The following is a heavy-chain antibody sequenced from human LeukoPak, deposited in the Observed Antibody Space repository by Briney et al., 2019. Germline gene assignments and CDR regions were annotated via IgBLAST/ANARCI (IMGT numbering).Heavy chain of an antibody. CDR2: ISGSGGST. J-gene: IGHJ4*02. V-gene: IGHV3-23*01. D-gene: IGHD3-3*01. CDR1: GFTFSSYA. Sequence: GGSLRLSCAASGFTFSSYAMSWVRQAPGKGLEWVSAISGSGGSTYYADSVKGRFTISRDNSKNTLYLQMNSLRAEDTAVYYCAKVTLRFLEWLSYFDYWGQGTLVTVSS. CDR3: AKVTLRFLEWLSYFDY.